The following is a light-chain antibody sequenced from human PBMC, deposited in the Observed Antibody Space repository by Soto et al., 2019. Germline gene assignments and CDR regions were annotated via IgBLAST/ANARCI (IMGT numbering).Light chain of an antibody. Sequence: EIVLTQSPATLSLFPGERATLSCRASQSVSSSLVWYQQKPGQAPRLLIYDASTRATGIPARFSGSGSGTDFTLTISSLDPEDFAVYYCQQRINSITFGQGTRLEIK. CDR1: QSVSSS. CDR2: DAS. V-gene: IGKV3-11*01. J-gene: IGKJ5*01. CDR3: QQRINSIT.